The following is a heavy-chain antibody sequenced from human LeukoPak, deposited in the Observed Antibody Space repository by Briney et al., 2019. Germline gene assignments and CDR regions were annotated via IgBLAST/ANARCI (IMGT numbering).Heavy chain of an antibody. CDR3: ASITPEWLSIANFDH. D-gene: IGHD3-3*01. J-gene: IGHJ4*02. V-gene: IGHV4-39*01. CDR2: IYYSGCT. Sequence: PSETLSLTCTVSGGSISSSSYYWGWIRQPPGKGLEWIGSIYYSGCTYYNPSLKSRVTISVDTSKNQFSLKLSSVTAADTAVYYCASITPEWLSIANFDHWGQGTLVTVSS. CDR1: GGSISSSSYY.